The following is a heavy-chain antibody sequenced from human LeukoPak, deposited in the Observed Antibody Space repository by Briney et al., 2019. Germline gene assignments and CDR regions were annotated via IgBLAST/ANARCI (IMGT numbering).Heavy chain of an antibody. CDR1: GFTFTNAW. D-gene: IGHD3-10*01. Sequence: PGGSLRLSCAASGFTFTNAWMSWVRQAPGKGLEWVGRIKSKTDGGTTAYAAPVKGRFTISRDDSKNTLYLRMNSLKTEDTAVYYCTTDYYGSGSYYKEVHPPYYYYYGMDVWGQGTTVTVSS. J-gene: IGHJ6*02. CDR3: TTDYYGSGSYYKEVHPPYYYYYGMDV. V-gene: IGHV3-15*01. CDR2: IKSKTDGGTT.